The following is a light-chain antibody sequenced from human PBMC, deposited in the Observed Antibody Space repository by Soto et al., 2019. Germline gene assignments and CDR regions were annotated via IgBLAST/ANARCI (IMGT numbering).Light chain of an antibody. CDR1: DSDVGGYNY. CDR3: SAYAGSNNFV. CDR2: EVS. J-gene: IGLJ1*01. Sequence: QSALTQPASVSGSPGQSITISCTGTDSDVGGYNYVSWYQQHPGKAPKLIIYEVSNRPSGVSTRFSGSKSGNTASLTISGLQAEDEADYYCSAYAGSNNFVFGSGTKSPS. V-gene: IGLV2-14*01.